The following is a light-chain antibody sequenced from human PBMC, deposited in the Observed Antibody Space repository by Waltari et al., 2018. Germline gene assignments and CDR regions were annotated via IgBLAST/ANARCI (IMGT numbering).Light chain of an antibody. CDR2: YDS. CDR1: KIADKN. V-gene: IGLV3-21*04. CDR3: QVWDTSIDLSV. J-gene: IGLJ1*01. Sequence: SYVLTQAPSVSVAPGETARITCGGNKIADKNVHWYQQKPGQAPGLVIFYDSDRPSVIPERFSGSNSGNTATLTISRAEAGDEADYYCQVWDTSIDLSVFGTGTKVTVL.